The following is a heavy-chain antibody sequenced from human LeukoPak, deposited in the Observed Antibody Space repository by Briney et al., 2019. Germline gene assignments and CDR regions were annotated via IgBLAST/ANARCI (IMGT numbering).Heavy chain of an antibody. CDR2: ISGDGGST. J-gene: IGHJ1*01. CDR3: ARDSQEFFQH. Sequence: GGSLRLSCAASGFTFDNYAIHWVRQAPGKALECVSLISGDGGSTYYADSMKGRFTISRENSKNSLYLQMNSLRTEDTALYYCARDSQEFFQHWGQGTLVTVSS. V-gene: IGHV3-43*02. CDR1: GFTFDNYA.